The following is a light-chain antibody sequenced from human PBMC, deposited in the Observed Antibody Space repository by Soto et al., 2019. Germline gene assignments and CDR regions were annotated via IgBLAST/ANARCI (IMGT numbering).Light chain of an antibody. J-gene: IGKJ1*01. CDR3: QQYNNWPRT. CDR2: GAS. CDR1: QSVSSN. Sequence: EIVMTQSPATLSVSPGERATLSCRASQSVSSNLAWYQQKPGQAPKVLIYGASTRATGIPARFSSSGSGTEFTLTISSLQSEDFAVYYCQQYNNWPRTFGQGTKVEIK. V-gene: IGKV3-15*01.